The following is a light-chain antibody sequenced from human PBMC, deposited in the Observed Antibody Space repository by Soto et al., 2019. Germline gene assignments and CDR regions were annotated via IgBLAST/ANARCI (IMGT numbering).Light chain of an antibody. Sequence: DIQMTQSPFSLSASVGDRVTITCLASQSISSYLNWYQQKPGKPPKLLIYAASSLQSGVPSRFSGSGSGTDFSLTISSLQPEDFATYYCQQSYSTPPWTFGQGTKVDIK. CDR1: QSISSY. V-gene: IGKV1-39*01. J-gene: IGKJ1*01. CDR2: AAS. CDR3: QQSYSTPPWT.